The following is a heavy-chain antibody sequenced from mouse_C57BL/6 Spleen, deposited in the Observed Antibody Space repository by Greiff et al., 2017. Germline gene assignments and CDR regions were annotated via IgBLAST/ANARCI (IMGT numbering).Heavy chain of an antibody. D-gene: IGHD2-1*01. J-gene: IGHJ2*01. CDR3: AREDGNFDY. Sequence: QVHVKQSGAELARPGASVKMSCKASGYTFTSYTMHWVKQRPGQGLEWIGYINPSSGYTKYNQKFKDKATLTADKSSSTAYMQLSSLTSEDSAVYYCAREDGNFDYWGQGTTLTVSS. CDR1: GYTFTSYT. V-gene: IGHV1-4*01. CDR2: INPSSGYT.